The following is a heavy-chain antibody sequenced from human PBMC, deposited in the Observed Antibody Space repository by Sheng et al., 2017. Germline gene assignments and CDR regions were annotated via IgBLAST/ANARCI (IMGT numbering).Heavy chain of an antibody. CDR1: GFTFSNYV. J-gene: IGHJ3*01. V-gene: IGHV3-30*18. Sequence: ESGGGVVQPGRSLRLSCRVSGFTFSNYVMHWVRQTPGKGLEWVAVIYSEGSLTFYADSVKGRLTVSRDNSKNTVDLQMDRLKHEDTGVYYCVKDLHGYGAFDVWGQGTMVTVSS. CDR3: VKDLHGYGAFDV. CDR2: IYSEGSLT. D-gene: IGHD5-18*01.